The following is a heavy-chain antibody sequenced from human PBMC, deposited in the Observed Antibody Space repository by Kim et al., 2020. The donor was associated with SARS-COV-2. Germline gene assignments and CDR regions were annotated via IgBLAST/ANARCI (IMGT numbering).Heavy chain of an antibody. D-gene: IGHD3-10*01. CDR2: ISYDGSNK. CDR1: GFTFSSYA. V-gene: IGHV3-30*04. Sequence: GGSLRLSCASSGFTFSSYAMHWVRQAPGKGLEWVAVISYDGSNKYYADSVKGRFTISRDNSKNTLYLQMNSLRAEDTAVYYCARDSGLAAYRTALDYWGQGTLVTVSS. CDR3: ARDSGLAAYRTALDY. J-gene: IGHJ4*02.